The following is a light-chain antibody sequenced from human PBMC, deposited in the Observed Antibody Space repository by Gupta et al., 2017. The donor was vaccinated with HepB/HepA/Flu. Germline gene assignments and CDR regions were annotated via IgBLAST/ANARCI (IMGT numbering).Light chain of an antibody. J-gene: IGKJ3*01. V-gene: IGKV3-7*04. CDR2: GAS. CDR1: QSVSSSY. Sequence: PGERVTLSCRASQSVSSSYLTWYQQKPGQAPRLLIYGASTRATSIPARFSGSGSWTDFTLTISSLQPEDFAVYYCQQDYNLPFTFGPGTKVDIK. CDR3: QQDYNLPFT.